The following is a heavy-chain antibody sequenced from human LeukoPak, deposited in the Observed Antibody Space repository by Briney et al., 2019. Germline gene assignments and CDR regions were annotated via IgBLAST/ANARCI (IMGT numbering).Heavy chain of an antibody. J-gene: IGHJ4*02. CDR1: GGSISSGSYY. Sequence: SETLSLTCTVSGGSISSGSYYWSWVRQPAGKGQERIGRIYTSGSTNYNPSLKSRVTISVDTSKNQFSLKLSSVTAADTAVYYCARASFFRYYDSSGYYPYYFDYWGQGTLVTVSS. CDR3: ARASFFRYYDSSGYYPYYFDY. CDR2: IYTSGST. D-gene: IGHD3-22*01. V-gene: IGHV4-61*02.